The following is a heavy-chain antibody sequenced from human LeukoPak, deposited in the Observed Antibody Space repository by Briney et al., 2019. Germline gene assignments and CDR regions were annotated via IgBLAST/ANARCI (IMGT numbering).Heavy chain of an antibody. J-gene: IGHJ4*02. CDR2: IDSGGSDT. CDR1: GYTFTNYW. Sequence: GESLKISCKGSGYTFTNYWIGWVRQMPGKGLEWMGIIDSGGSDTRYSPSFQGQVTISVDKSISTAYLQWTSLKASDTAIYYCARHSLGYCSGGNCYPDYWGQGTLVTVSS. V-gene: IGHV5-51*01. D-gene: IGHD2-15*01. CDR3: ARHSLGYCSGGNCYPDY.